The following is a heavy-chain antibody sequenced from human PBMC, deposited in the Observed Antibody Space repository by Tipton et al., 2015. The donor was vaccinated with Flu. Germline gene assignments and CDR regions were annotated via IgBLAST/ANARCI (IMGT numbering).Heavy chain of an antibody. D-gene: IGHD1-26*01. CDR1: GVTFDGYA. CDR3: ATEVAWQGGGYYGMDV. CDR2: ISWDGGST. V-gene: IGHV3-43D*03. Sequence: SLRLSCTASGVTFDGYAMHWVRQVPGKGLEWVSVISWDGGSTFYGDSVRGRFTVSRDNRRKSLYLQMTSLRLEDTALYYCATEVAWQGGGYYGMDVWGQGTTVTVS. J-gene: IGHJ6*02.